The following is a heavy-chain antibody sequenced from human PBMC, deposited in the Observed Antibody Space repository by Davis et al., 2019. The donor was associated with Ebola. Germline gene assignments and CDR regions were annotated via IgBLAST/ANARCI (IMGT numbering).Heavy chain of an antibody. CDR1: GFTFSSYG. Sequence: GESLKISCAASGFTFSSYGMHWVRQAPGKGLEWVAVIWYDGSNKYYADSVKGRFTISRDNSKNTLYLQMNSLRAEDTAVYYCATAMVQGVISMVGYWGQGTLVTVSS. CDR3: ATAMVQGVISMVGY. V-gene: IGHV3-33*01. CDR2: IWYDGSNK. J-gene: IGHJ4*02. D-gene: IGHD3-10*01.